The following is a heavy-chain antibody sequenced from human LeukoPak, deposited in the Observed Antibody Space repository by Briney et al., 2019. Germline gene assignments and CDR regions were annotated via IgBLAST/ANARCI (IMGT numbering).Heavy chain of an antibody. CDR3: AIPPGYCGNDCSFDH. CDR1: GYSFSNYW. V-gene: IGHV5-51*01. J-gene: IGHJ4*02. D-gene: IGHD2-21*02. Sequence: GESLKISCEGSGYSFSNYWIGWVRQMPGKGLEWMGIIYPGDYETRYSPSFQGLVTISVDKSISTAYLQWSSLKASDTAMYYCAIPPGYCGNDCSFDHGGKGTLVTVSS. CDR2: IYPGDYET.